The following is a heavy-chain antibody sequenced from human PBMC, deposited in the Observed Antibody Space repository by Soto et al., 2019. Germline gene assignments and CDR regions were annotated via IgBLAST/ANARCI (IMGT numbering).Heavy chain of an antibody. Sequence: ASVKVTCKASGGTFSSNPISWMRQAPGQGLEWVGGTIPTFGAGSYAQRFQGRVTITADKSTNTAYMELSNLRPEDTAVYYCARRQSNGYNRYFDSWGQGTLVTVSS. V-gene: IGHV1-69*06. CDR1: GGTFSSNP. D-gene: IGHD5-12*01. CDR3: ARRQSNGYNRYFDS. CDR2: TIPTFGAG. J-gene: IGHJ4*02.